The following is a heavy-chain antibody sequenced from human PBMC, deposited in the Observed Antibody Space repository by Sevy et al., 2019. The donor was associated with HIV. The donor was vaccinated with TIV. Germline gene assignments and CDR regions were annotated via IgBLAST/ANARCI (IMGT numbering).Heavy chain of an antibody. Sequence: GGSLRLFCSVSEFTFHSCDMSWVRQAPGKGLEWVSTIILSTGDTYYADSVKGRFTISRDNSKNTLYLQMHSLRADDTAVHYCATLGYCSGGTYYHYWGQGTLVTVSS. V-gene: IGHV3-23*01. J-gene: IGHJ4*02. CDR2: IILSTGDT. D-gene: IGHD2-15*01. CDR1: EFTFHSCD. CDR3: ATLGYCSGGTYYHY.